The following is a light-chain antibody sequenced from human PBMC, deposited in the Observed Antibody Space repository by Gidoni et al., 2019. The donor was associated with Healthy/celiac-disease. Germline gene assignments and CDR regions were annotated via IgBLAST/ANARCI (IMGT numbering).Light chain of an antibody. CDR3: QQYGSSRWT. V-gene: IGKV3-20*01. CDR1: QSVSSSY. J-gene: IGKJ1*01. Sequence: DIELTQSPGTLSLSPGERATLSCRASQSVSSSYLAWYHQKPGQAPRLLIYGASSRATGIPDRFSGSGSGTDFTLTISRLEPEDFTVYYCQQYGSSRWTFGQGTKVEIK. CDR2: GAS.